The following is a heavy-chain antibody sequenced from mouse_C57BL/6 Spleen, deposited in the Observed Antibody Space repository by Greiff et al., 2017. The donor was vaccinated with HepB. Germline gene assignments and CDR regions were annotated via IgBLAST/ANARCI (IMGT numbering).Heavy chain of an antibody. CDR3: ARGDYGGVYFDY. J-gene: IGHJ2*01. D-gene: IGHD2-4*01. Sequence: VKLQQPGAELVMPGASVKLSCKASGYTFTSYWMHWVKQRPGQGLEWIGEIDPSDSYTNYNQKFKGKSTLTVDKSSSTAYMQLSSLTSEDSAVYYCARGDYGGVYFDYWGQGTTLTVSS. CDR2: IDPSDSYT. CDR1: GYTFTSYW. V-gene: IGHV1-69*01.